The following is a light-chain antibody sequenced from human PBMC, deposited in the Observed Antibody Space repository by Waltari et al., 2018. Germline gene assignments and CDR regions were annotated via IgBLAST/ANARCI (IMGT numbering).Light chain of an antibody. V-gene: IGKV1-39*01. CDR2: AAS. CDR3: QQSYSTPLT. J-gene: IGKJ4*01. Sequence: TQSPSSLSASVGDRVTITCRASQSISSYLNWYQQKPGKAPKLLVYAASSLQSGVPSRFSGSGSGTDFTLTISSLQPEDFATYYCQQSYSTPLTFGGGTKVEIK. CDR1: QSISSY.